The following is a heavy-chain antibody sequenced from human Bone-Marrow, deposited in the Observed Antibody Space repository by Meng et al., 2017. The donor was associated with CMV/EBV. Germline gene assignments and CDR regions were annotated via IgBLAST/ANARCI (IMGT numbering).Heavy chain of an antibody. Sequence: GESLKISCAASGFSFSNHAMTWVRQAPGKGLVWVSAISGSGATTYYADSVKGRFTISRDNSKNTLYLQMNSLRAEDTAVYYCAKDRRRIKIFGVVNNWFDPWGQGTLVTVSS. J-gene: IGHJ5*02. V-gene: IGHV3-23*01. CDR2: ISGSGATT. CDR3: AKDRRRIKIFGVVNNWFDP. CDR1: GFSFSNHA. D-gene: IGHD3-3*01.